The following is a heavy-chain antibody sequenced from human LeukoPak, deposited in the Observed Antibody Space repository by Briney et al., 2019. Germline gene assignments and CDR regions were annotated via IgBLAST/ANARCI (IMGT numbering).Heavy chain of an antibody. V-gene: IGHV3-53*01. CDR3: ASLERWLQF. D-gene: IGHD5-24*01. J-gene: IGHJ4*02. Sequence: PGGSLRLSCAASGFTVSRNYMSWVRQAPGKGLEWVSVIYNDGKTYYADSVKGRFTISRDNSKNTLYLQMNSLRVEDTAVYYCASLERWLQFWGQGTLVTVSS. CDR2: IYNDGKT. CDR1: GFTVSRNY.